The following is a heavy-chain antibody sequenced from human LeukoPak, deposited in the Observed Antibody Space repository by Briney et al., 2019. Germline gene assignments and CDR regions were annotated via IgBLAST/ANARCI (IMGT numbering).Heavy chain of an antibody. Sequence: SGGSLRLSCAASGFTFSSYGMHWVRQAPGKGLEWVAVIWYDGSNKYYADSVKGRFTISRDNSKNTLYLQMNSLRAEDTAVYYCAKDLAVAGTDAFDIWGQGTMVTVSS. D-gene: IGHD6-19*01. J-gene: IGHJ3*02. V-gene: IGHV3-33*06. CDR3: AKDLAVAGTDAFDI. CDR2: IWYDGSNK. CDR1: GFTFSSYG.